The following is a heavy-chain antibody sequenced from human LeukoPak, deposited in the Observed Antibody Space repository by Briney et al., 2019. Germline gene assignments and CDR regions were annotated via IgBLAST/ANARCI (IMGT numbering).Heavy chain of an antibody. J-gene: IGHJ4*02. CDR2: IYYSGST. CDR1: GGSISSSSYY. V-gene: IGHV4-39*07. CDR3: ARTYSSSWSLTLDY. D-gene: IGHD6-13*01. Sequence: PSETLSLTCTVSGGSISSSSYYWGWIRQPPGKGLEWIRSIYYSGSTYYNPSLKSRVTISVDTSKNQFSLKLSSVTAADTAVYYCARTYSSSWSLTLDYWGQGTLVTVSS.